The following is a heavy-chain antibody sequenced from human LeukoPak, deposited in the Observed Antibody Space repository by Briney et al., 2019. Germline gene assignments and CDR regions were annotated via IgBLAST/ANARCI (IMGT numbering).Heavy chain of an antibody. V-gene: IGHV3-48*03. CDR2: ISSSGSTI. D-gene: IGHD6-19*01. Sequence: GGSLRLSCAASGFTFTNYAMNWVRQAPGKGLEWVSYISSSGSTIYYADSVKGRFTISRDNAKNSLYLQMNSLRAEDTAVYYCARGERIAVGEANDYWGQGTLVTVSS. J-gene: IGHJ4*02. CDR3: ARGERIAVGEANDY. CDR1: GFTFTNYA.